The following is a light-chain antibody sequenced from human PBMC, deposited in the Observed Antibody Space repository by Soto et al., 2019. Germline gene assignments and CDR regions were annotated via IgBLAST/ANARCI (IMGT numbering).Light chain of an antibody. CDR1: SGHSSYA. V-gene: IGLV4-69*01. Sequence: QSVLTQSPSASASLGASVKLTCTLSSGHSSYAIAWHQQQPEKGPRYLMKLNSDGSHSKGDGIPDRFSGSSSGAERYLTISSLQSEDEADYYCQNWGTGRWVFGGGTKLTVL. J-gene: IGLJ3*02. CDR3: QNWGTGRWV. CDR2: LNSDGSH.